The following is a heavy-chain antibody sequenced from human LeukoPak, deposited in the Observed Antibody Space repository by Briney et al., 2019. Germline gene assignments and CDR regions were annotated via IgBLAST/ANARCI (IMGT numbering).Heavy chain of an antibody. D-gene: IGHD1-26*01. V-gene: IGHV4-4*09. CDR3: ARHGMSGSYTY. J-gene: IGHJ4*01. CDR1: SDSITSYY. Sequence: SETLSLTCTVSSDSITSYYWSWLRQPPGKGLEWIGCVYTSGSTNYNPSLKSRVAISIDTSKNQFSLKLTSVTAADAVVYYCARHGMSGSYTYSGHGTLVTVSS. CDR2: VYTSGST.